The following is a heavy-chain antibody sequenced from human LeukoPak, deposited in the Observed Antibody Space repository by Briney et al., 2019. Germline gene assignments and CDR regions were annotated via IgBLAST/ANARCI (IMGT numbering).Heavy chain of an antibody. CDR1: GLTFSSYS. CDR2: ISSSSSYI. Sequence: GGSLRLSCAASGLTFSSYSMSWVRQAPGKGLEWVSSISSSSSYIYYADSVKGRFTISRDNAKNSLYLQMNSLRAEDTAVYYCASASYDSSYYYYYMDVWGKGTTVTVSS. CDR3: ASASYDSSYYYYYMDV. D-gene: IGHD3-22*01. J-gene: IGHJ6*03. V-gene: IGHV3-21*01.